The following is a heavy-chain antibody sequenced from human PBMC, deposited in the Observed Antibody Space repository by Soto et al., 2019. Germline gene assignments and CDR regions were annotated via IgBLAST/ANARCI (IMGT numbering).Heavy chain of an antibody. Sequence: SETLSLTCAVYGGSFSGYYWSWIRQPPGKGLEWIGEINHSGSTNYNPSLKSRVTISVDTSKNQFSLKLSSVTAADTAVYYCARSSLIAVVNWFDPWGQGTLVTVSS. CDR2: INHSGST. D-gene: IGHD6-19*01. J-gene: IGHJ5*02. V-gene: IGHV4-34*01. CDR3: ARSSLIAVVNWFDP. CDR1: GGSFSGYY.